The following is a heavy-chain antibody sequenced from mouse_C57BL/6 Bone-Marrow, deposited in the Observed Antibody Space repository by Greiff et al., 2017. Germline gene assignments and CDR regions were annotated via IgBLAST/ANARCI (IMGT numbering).Heavy chain of an antibody. Sequence: VQLLQPGAELVKPGASVKLSCTASGYTFTSYWMPWVKQRPGRGLEWMGRIDPSSGGTKYKEKFKSKATLTVDKPSSTAYMQLSSLTSEDSAVYYCAQGVRRGFDDWGQGTTLTVSS. CDR3: AQGVRRGFDD. D-gene: IGHD2-14*01. CDR1: GYTFTSYW. V-gene: IGHV1-72*01. CDR2: IDPSSGGT. J-gene: IGHJ2*01.